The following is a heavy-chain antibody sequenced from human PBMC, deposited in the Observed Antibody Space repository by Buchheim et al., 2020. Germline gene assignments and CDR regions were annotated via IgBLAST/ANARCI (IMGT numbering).Heavy chain of an antibody. CDR1: GFTFSSYA. Sequence: EVQLLESGGGLVQPGGSLRLSCAASGFTFSSYAMSWVRQAPGKGLEWVSAISGSGGNTYYADSVKGRFTISRDNSKNTLYLQMNSLRAEDTAVYYCAKGRLGYCSSTSCLFFDYWGQGTL. CDR3: AKGRLGYCSSTSCLFFDY. J-gene: IGHJ4*02. V-gene: IGHV3-23*01. CDR2: ISGSGGNT. D-gene: IGHD2-2*01.